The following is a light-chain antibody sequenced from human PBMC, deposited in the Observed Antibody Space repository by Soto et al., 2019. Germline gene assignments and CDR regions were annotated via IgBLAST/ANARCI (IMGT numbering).Light chain of an antibody. CDR1: QSVRSSF. Sequence: EIVLTQSPGTLSLSPGERATLSCRASQSVRSSFFAWYQQKPGQAPRLLIYDVSVRATGIPDRFSGSGSGTDFTLTINRLEPEDVAVYYCQQDESSGMYTFGQGTKLEIK. J-gene: IGKJ2*01. CDR3: QQDESSGMYT. V-gene: IGKV3-20*01. CDR2: DVS.